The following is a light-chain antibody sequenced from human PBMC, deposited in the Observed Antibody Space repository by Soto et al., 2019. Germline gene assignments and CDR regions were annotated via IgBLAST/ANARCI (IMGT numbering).Light chain of an antibody. CDR2: DAS. Sequence: IVLTQSPCTLSFSPGERASLSCRASQSVRSSYVAWYQQKRGQAPRLLIYDASSRATGIPDRFTGSGSGTDFTLSISRLEPEDFAVYYCQQYGSSPLTFGGGTKVDI. V-gene: IGKV3-20*01. J-gene: IGKJ4*01. CDR3: QQYGSSPLT. CDR1: QSVRSSY.